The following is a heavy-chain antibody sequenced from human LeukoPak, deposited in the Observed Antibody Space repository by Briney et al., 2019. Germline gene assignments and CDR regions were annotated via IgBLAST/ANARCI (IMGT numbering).Heavy chain of an antibody. CDR3: ARDGTYCGGDCYFWFDP. CDR1: GYTFTSYG. V-gene: IGHV1-69*13. J-gene: IGHJ5*02. CDR2: IIPIFGTA. D-gene: IGHD2-21*02. Sequence: SVKVSCKASGYTFTSYGISWVRQAPGQGLEWMGGIIPIFGTANYAQKFQGRVTITADESTSTAYMELSSLRSEDTAVYYCARDGTYCGGDCYFWFDPWGQGTLVTVSS.